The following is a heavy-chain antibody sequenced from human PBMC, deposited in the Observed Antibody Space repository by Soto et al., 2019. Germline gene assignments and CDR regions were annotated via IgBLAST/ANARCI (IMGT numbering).Heavy chain of an antibody. CDR2: IYYSGST. CDR1: GGSVSSGSYY. Sequence: PSETLSLTSTVSGGSVSSGSYYWSWIRQPPGKGLEWIGYIYYSGSTNYNPSLKSRVTISVDTSKNQFSLKLSSVTAADTAVYYCARDQMQWLLPYYYYYGMDVWGQGTTVTVSS. V-gene: IGHV4-61*01. J-gene: IGHJ6*02. CDR3: ARDQMQWLLPYYYYYGMDV. D-gene: IGHD6-19*01.